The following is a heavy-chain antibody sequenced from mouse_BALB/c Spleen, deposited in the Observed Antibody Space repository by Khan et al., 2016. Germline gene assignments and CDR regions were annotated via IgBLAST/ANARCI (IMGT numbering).Heavy chain of an antibody. CDR2: SFPGSGST. CDR1: GYTFTDYY. CDR3: ARSYYGYFAMDY. D-gene: IGHD1-2*01. V-gene: IGHV1-77*01. J-gene: IGHJ4*01. Sequence: QVQLQQSGTELPRPGASVKLSCKASGYTFTDYYLHWVMQRTGQGLEWIGESFPGSGSTYYNEKFKGKASLTADTSSSTAYMQHSSLTSEDSAVYFCARSYYGYFAMDYWGHGASVTVSS.